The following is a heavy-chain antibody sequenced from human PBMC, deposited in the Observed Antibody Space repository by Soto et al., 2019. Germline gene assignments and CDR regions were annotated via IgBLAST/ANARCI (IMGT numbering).Heavy chain of an antibody. V-gene: IGHV6-1*01. D-gene: IGHD6-25*01. J-gene: IGHJ6*02. CDR2: TYYRSKWYN. Sequence: SQTLSLTCAISGDSVSSNSAAWNWIRQSPSRGLEWLGRTYYRSKWYNDYAVSVKNRITINPDTSKNQFSLQLNSVTPEDTAVYYCASDLPGAYSIGSFVYYCMDVCGQGTTVTVSS. CDR3: ASDLPGAYSIGSFVYYCMDV. CDR1: GDSVSSNSAA.